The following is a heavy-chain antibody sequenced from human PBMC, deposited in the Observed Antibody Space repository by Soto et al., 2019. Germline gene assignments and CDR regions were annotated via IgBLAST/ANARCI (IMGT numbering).Heavy chain of an antibody. CDR1: GGTFSTYA. CDR2: IIPLFGTA. J-gene: IGHJ4*02. V-gene: IGHV1-69*01. CDR3: ARPKGSYNSCYYYLDY. Sequence: QVQLVQSGAEVKQPGSSVKVSCKTSGGTFSTYAIYWVRQAPGQGLEWMGAIIPLFGTADYAQKFQGRVTITADESTSTAYMELISLRSEDTAVYYCARPKGSYNSCYYYLDYWGQGTLVTVAS. D-gene: IGHD2-15*01.